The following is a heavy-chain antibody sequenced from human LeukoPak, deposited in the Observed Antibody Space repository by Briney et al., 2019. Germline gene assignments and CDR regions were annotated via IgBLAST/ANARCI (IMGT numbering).Heavy chain of an antibody. V-gene: IGHV3-21*01. CDR1: GFTFRSYN. CDR2: ISSSSSYI. CDR3: ARGASRADY. J-gene: IGHJ4*02. Sequence: GGSLRLSCAPSGFTFRSYNMNWVRQAPGKRPEWVSSISSSSSYIYYAGSVKGRFTISRDNAKNSLYLQTNSLRAEDTALYYCARGASRADYWGQGTLVTVSS.